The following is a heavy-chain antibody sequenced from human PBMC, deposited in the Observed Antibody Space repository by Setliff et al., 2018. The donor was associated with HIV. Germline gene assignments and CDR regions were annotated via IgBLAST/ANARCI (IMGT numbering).Heavy chain of an antibody. D-gene: IGHD3-22*01. CDR1: GDPISTYY. CDR2: VYFSGST. CDR3: ARGNYDTSDYYTNFYYYYMDV. V-gene: IGHV4-59*01. Sequence: SETLSLTCTVSGDPISTYYWSWVRKPPGKGLEWIGYVYFSGSTSYSPSLRGRVTMSVDPSKNQFSLKLNSVTAADTAIYYCARGNYDTSDYYTNFYYYYMDVWGKGTTVTVSS. J-gene: IGHJ6*03.